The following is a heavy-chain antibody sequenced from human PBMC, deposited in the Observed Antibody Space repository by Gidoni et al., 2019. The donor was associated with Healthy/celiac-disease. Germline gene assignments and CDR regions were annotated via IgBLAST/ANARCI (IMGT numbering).Heavy chain of an antibody. D-gene: IGHD2-2*01. CDR3: ARGPTLYCSSTSCYGAGFDY. CDR2: IYYGGST. V-gene: IGHV4-39*01. J-gene: IGHJ4*02. CDR1: GGSISSSSYY. Sequence: QLQLQESGPGLVKPSETLSLTCTVSGGSISSSSYYWGWIRQPPGKGLEWIGSIYYGGSTYYNPSLTSRVTISVDTSKNQFSLKLSSVTAADTAVYYCARGPTLYCSSTSCYGAGFDYWGQGTLVTVSS.